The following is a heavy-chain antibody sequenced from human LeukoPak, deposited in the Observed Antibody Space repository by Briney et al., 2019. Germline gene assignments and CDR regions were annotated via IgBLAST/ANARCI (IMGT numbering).Heavy chain of an antibody. D-gene: IGHD2-2*01. CDR3: ARVRYCSSTSCP. V-gene: IGHV4-30-2*01. Sequence: SETLSLTCAVSGGSISSGGYSWTWIRQPPGKGLEWIGYIYHSGSTNYNPSLKSRVTISVDTPKNQFSLRLSSVTAADTAVYYCARVRYCSSTSCPWGQGTLVTVSS. CDR2: IYHSGST. CDR1: GGSISSGGYS. J-gene: IGHJ4*02.